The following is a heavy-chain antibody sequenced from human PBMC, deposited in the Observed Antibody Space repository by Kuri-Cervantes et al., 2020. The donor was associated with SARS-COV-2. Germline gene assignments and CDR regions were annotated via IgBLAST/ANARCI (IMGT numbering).Heavy chain of an antibody. CDR1: GASIRSAGYS. J-gene: IGHJ4*02. V-gene: IGHV4-30-2*01. Sequence: SETLSLTCAVSGASIRSAGYSWTWIRQPPGKGLEWIGYIHHGGKTYSYNPSLRSRVTISLDTSRNQFSLKLNSVTAADTAVYYCARGRDIGHYPFDFWGQGILVTVSS. D-gene: IGHD3-22*01. CDR2: IHHGGKT. CDR3: ARGRDIGHYPFDF.